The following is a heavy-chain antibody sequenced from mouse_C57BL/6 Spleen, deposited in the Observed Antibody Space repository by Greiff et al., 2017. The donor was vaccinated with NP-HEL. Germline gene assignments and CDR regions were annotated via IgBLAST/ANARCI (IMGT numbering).Heavy chain of an antibody. CDR2: IHPNSGST. J-gene: IGHJ3*01. D-gene: IGHD2-2*01. Sequence: QVQLQQPGAELVKPGASVKLSCKASGYTFTSYWMHWVKQRPGQGLEWIGMIHPNSGSTNYNEKFKSKATLTVDKSSSTAYMQLSSLTSEDSAVYYCARYSYYGYDGAYWGQGTLVTVSA. CDR1: GYTFTSYW. V-gene: IGHV1-64*01. CDR3: ARYSYYGYDGAY.